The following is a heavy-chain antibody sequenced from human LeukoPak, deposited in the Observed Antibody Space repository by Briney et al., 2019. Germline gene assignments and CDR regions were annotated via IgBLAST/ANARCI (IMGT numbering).Heavy chain of an antibody. CDR2: IYPGDSDT. V-gene: IGHV5-51*01. D-gene: IGHD3-22*01. CDR3: ARRDDSKAFDY. Sequence: RHGESLKISCKGSGYSFTNYWIGWVRQMPGKGLEWMGIIYPGDSDTRYSPSFQGQITISADNSINTAYLQWSSLKASDTAMYYCARRDDSKAFDYWGQGTLVTVSS. J-gene: IGHJ4*02. CDR1: GYSFTNYW.